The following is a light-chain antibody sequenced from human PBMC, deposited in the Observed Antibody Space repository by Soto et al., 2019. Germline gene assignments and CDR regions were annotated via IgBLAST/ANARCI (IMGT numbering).Light chain of an antibody. CDR3: QQYNNWTVT. CDR2: GAS. J-gene: IGKJ4*01. V-gene: IGKV3-15*01. CDR1: QSVSGN. Sequence: EIVMTQSPATLSVSRGERATLSCRASQSVSGNLAWYQQKPGQPPRLLIYGASTRATGIPARFSGSGSGTEFTLTISSLQSEDFAVYYCQQYNNWTVTFGGGTKVEIK.